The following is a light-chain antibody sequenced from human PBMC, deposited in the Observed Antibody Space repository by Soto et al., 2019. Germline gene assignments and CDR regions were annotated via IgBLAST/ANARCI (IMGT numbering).Light chain of an antibody. CDR2: GAS. CDR1: QSVRSRF. CDR3: QQYGNSRYT. V-gene: IGKV3-20*01. Sequence: EIVLTQSPGPLSLSPGERATLSCRASQSVRSRFLAWYQQKPGQAPRLLIYGASSRAPGIPDRFSGSGSGTDFTLTISRLEPEDFAVYYCQQYGNSRYTFGQGTKVDIK. J-gene: IGKJ2*01.